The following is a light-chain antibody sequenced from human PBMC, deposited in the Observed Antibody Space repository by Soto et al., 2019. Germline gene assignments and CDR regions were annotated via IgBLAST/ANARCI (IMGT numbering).Light chain of an antibody. J-gene: IGLJ1*01. CDR3: CSYTSSTNYV. V-gene: IGLV2-14*01. Sequence: QPALTQPAPVSRSPGQSSTISCNGTPSDVSIYNYVSWYQQRPGKAPKLLIYGVSNRPSGVSNRFSGAKSGHTASLTISALQVQDDADYYCCSYTSSTNYVFGPGTKVTVL. CDR2: GVS. CDR1: PSDVSIYNY.